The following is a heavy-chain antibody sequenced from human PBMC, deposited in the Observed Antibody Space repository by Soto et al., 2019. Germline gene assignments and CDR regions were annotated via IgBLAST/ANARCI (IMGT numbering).Heavy chain of an antibody. CDR1: GFTFSSYD. V-gene: IGHV3-13*04. J-gene: IGHJ4*02. Sequence: EVQLVESGGGLVQPGGSLRLSCAASGFTFSSYDMHWVRQVTGKGLEWVSAIGTAGDAYYPHSVKARFTISREHAKNSLSLQLDSLRAGDTAVYSWARAFITGVLDYWGQGTLVSVSS. D-gene: IGHD3-10*01. CDR2: IGTAGDA. CDR3: ARAFITGVLDY.